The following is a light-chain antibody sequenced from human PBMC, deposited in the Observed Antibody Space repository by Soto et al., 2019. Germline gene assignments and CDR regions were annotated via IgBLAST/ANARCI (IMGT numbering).Light chain of an antibody. V-gene: IGLV2-23*01. J-gene: IGLJ3*02. CDR2: EGI. CDR3: CSYVGTWV. CDR1: GSDVGSYKL. Sequence: QSALTQPASVSGSLGQSITISCTGTGSDVGSYKLVSWYQQHPGKAPKLIIFEGINRPLGVSNRFSGSKSDNTASLTISGLQAEDEADYYCCSYVGTWVFGGGTKLTVL.